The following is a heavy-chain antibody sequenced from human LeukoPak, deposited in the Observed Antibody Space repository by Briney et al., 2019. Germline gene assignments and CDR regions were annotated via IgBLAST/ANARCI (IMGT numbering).Heavy chain of an antibody. CDR3: ARDPSGYSYGYMDY. D-gene: IGHD5-18*01. CDR1: GYTFTSYG. Sequence: ASVKVSCKASGYTFTSYGISWVRQAPGQGLEWMGWISAYNGNTNYAQKLQGRVTTTTDTSTSTAYMELRSLRSDDTAVYYCARDPSGYSYGYMDYWGQGTLVTVSS. CDR2: ISAYNGNT. J-gene: IGHJ4*02. V-gene: IGHV1-18*01.